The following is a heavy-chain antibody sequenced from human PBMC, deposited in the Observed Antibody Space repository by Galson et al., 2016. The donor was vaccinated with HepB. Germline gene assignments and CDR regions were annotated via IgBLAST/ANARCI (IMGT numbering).Heavy chain of an antibody. D-gene: IGHD6-19*01. CDR1: GFTFSSYA. CDR3: AKRLRSSGSGGSNDAFDV. CDR2: INHSGAST. J-gene: IGHJ3*01. V-gene: IGHV3-23*01. Sequence: SLRLSCAASGFTFSSYAMTWVRPAPGKGLEWVSGINHSGASTYYADSVKGRFTMSRDNSKNTLYLQMNSLRAEDTALYYCAKRLRSSGSGGSNDAFDVRGQGTMVTVSS.